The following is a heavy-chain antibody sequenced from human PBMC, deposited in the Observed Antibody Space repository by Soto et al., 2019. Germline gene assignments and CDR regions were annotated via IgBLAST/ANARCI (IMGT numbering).Heavy chain of an antibody. D-gene: IGHD2-15*01. J-gene: IGHJ6*04. CDR3: AKDAAPATLYYYYYYGMDV. CDR1: GFTFSSYG. CDR2: ISYDGSNK. Sequence: SLRLSCAASGFTFSSYGMHWVRQAPGKGLEWVAVISYDGSNKYYADSVKGRFTISRDNSKNTLYLQMNSLRAEDTAVYYCAKDAAPATLYYYYYYGMDVWGKGTTVTVSS. V-gene: IGHV3-30*18.